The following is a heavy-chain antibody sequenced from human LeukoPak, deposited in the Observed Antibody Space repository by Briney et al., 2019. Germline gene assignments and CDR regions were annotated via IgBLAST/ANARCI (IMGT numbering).Heavy chain of an antibody. CDR2: ISGSGGST. CDR3: AKGSGFGYSYGYYFDY. D-gene: IGHD5-18*01. V-gene: IGHV3-23*01. Sequence: GGSLRLSCAASGSTFSSYAMSWVRQAPGKGLEWVSAISGSGGSTYYADSVKGRFTISRDNSKNTLYLQMNSLRAEDTAVYYCAKGSGFGYSYGYYFDYWGQGTLVTVSS. CDR1: GSTFSSYA. J-gene: IGHJ4*02.